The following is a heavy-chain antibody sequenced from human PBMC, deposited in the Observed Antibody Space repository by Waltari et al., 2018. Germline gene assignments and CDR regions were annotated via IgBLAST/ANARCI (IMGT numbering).Heavy chain of an antibody. V-gene: IGHV1-2*02. J-gene: IGHJ4*02. D-gene: IGHD2-2*01. CDR2: INPNSGGT. CDR1: GYTFTGYY. CDR3: ARDLGSLGYCSSTSCYPLDY. Sequence: QVQLVQSGAEVKKPGASVKVSCKASGYTFTGYYMHWVRQAPGQGLEWMGWINPNSGGTNYAQKFQGRVTMTRDTSISTAYMELSRLRSDDTAVYYCARDLGSLGYCSSTSCYPLDYWGQGTLVTVSS.